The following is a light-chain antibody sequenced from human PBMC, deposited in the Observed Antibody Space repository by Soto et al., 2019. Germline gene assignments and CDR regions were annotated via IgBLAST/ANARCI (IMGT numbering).Light chain of an antibody. Sequence: DIVMTQSPDSLAVSLGERAAINCKSSQTLFYTSNNKNYLAWYQQKPGQPPKLLIYWASTRQSGVPDRFSGRGSGTDFTLTISSLQAEDVAVYYCHQYYDTPFTFGPGTKVDI. CDR3: HQYYDTPFT. J-gene: IGKJ3*01. V-gene: IGKV4-1*01. CDR2: WAS. CDR1: QTLFYTSNNKNY.